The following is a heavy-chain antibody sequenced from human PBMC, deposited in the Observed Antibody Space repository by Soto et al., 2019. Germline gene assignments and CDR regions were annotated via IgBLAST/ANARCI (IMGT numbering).Heavy chain of an antibody. V-gene: IGHV1-69*01. CDR3: ASDIVVVVAATPADYYYYGMDV. CDR2: IIPIFGTA. Sequence: QVPLVQSGAEVKKPGSSVKVSCKASGGTFSSYAISWVRQAPGQGLEWMGGIIPIFGTANYAQKFQGRVTITADESTSTAYMELSSLRSEDTAVYYCASDIVVVVAATPADYYYYGMDVWAKGPRSPSP. D-gene: IGHD2-15*01. CDR1: GGTFSSYA. J-gene: IGHJ6*02.